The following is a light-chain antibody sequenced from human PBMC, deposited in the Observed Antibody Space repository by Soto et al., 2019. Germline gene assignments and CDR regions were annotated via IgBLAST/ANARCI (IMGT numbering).Light chain of an antibody. J-gene: IGLJ2*01. V-gene: IGLV2-14*01. CDR1: SRDVGGYNY. Sequence: QSVLTQPASVSGSPGQSITISCTGTSRDVGGYNYVSWHQQHPGKAPKVIITEVSNRPSGVSNHFSGSKSGNTASLTISGLQAEDEADYYCRSYISSSTFLVFGGGTKRTVL. CDR2: EVS. CDR3: RSYISSSTFLV.